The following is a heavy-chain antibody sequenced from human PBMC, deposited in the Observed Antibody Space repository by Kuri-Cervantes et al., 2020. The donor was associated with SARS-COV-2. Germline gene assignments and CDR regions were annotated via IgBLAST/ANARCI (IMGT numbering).Heavy chain of an antibody. CDR1: GGSISSYY. V-gene: IGHV4-4*07. CDR3: ARLRQLEEGY. Sequence: GSLRLSCTVSGGSISSYYRSWIRQPAGKGLEWIGRIYTSGSTNYNPSLKSRVTMSVGTSKNQFSLKLSSVTAADTAVYYCARLRQLEEGYWGQGTLVTVSS. J-gene: IGHJ4*02. CDR2: IYTSGST. D-gene: IGHD1-1*01.